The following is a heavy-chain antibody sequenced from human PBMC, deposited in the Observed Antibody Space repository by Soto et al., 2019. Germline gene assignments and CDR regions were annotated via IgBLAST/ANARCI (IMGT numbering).Heavy chain of an antibody. CDR2: INHSGST. V-gene: IGHV4-34*01. Sequence: QVQLQQWGAGLLKPSETLSLTCAVYGGSFSGYYWSWIRQPPGKGLEWIGEINHSGSTNYNPSLKSRVTISVETSKNPFSQELSSVTDADTAVYYCARVRRIYYYYMGVWGKGNTGTVSS. J-gene: IGHJ6*03. CDR3: ARVRRIYYYYMGV. CDR1: GGSFSGYY. D-gene: IGHD2-15*01.